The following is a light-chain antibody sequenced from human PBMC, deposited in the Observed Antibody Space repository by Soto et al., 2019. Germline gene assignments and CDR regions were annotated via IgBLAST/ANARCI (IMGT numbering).Light chain of an antibody. J-gene: IGLJ3*02. CDR1: SSNIGINY. V-gene: IGLV1-47*02. CDR2: SNN. CDR3: AAWDDSLSGWV. Sequence: QSVLTQPPSASGTPGQRVTISCSGSSSNIGINYVYWYQQLPGTAPKLLIYSNNQRPSGVPDRFSGSKSGTSASLAISGLRSEDEADYYCAAWDDSLSGWVFGGGTKLTVL.